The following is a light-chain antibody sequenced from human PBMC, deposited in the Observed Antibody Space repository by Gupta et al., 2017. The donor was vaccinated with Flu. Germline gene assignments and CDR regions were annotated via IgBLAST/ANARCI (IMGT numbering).Light chain of an antibody. Sequence: QSALTQPASVSGSPGQSITISCTGTSSDVGGYNCVSWYQQHPSKAHKLMIYEVSNRPAGVSNRFSGSKSGNTASLTISGLQADDEADYYCSSYTSSSTQVFGGGTKVTVL. CDR1: SSDVGGYNC. J-gene: IGLJ2*01. CDR3: SSYTSSSTQV. V-gene: IGLV2-14*01. CDR2: EVS.